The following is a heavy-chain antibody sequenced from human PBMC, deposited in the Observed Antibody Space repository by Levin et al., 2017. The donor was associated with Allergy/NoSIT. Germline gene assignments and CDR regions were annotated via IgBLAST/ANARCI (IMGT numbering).Heavy chain of an antibody. CDR3: DREIDGDYVPTLKDGDYCYYMDV. Sequence: SETLSLTCTVSGGSISSGDYYWSWIRQPPGKGLEWIGYIYYSGSTYYNPSLKSRVTISVDTSKNQFSLKLSSVTAADTAVYYGDREIDGDYVPTLKDGDYCYYMDVWGKGTTVTVSS. J-gene: IGHJ6*03. CDR1: GGSISSGDYY. D-gene: IGHD4-17*01. V-gene: IGHV4-30-4*01. CDR2: IYYSGST.